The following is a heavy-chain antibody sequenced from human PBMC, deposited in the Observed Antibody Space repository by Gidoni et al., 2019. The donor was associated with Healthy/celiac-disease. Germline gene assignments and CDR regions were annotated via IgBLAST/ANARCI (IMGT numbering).Heavy chain of an antibody. J-gene: IGHJ5*02. CDR1: GYILTGYY. CDR3: AMAYGSGSYGNWFDP. D-gene: IGHD3-10*01. Sequence: QVQLVQSGAEVEKPGASVKVSCKASGYILTGYYIHWVRQAPGQGLEWMGWINPNSGGTNHAQKFQGRVTMTRDTSISTAYMELSRLTSDDTAVYYCAMAYGSGSYGNWFDPWGQGTLVTVSS. CDR2: INPNSGGT. V-gene: IGHV1-2*02.